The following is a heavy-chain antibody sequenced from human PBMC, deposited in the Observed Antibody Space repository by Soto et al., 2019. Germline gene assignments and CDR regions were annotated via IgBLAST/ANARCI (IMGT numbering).Heavy chain of an antibody. D-gene: IGHD2-2*01. CDR1: GASVRSPAYY. Sequence: QVQLQESGPGLVKPSETLSLTCSVSGASVRSPAYYWSWLRQPPGKGLEWIGYVYYIGNTYYHPSPRSPVTISDDPSQNHFSLKLSSVTAAHTASYFCAGGTCTSTNGFDDVDYWGQGTQVTVAS. CDR3: AGGTCTSTNGFDDVDY. J-gene: IGHJ4*02. V-gene: IGHV4-61*03. CDR2: VYYIGNT.